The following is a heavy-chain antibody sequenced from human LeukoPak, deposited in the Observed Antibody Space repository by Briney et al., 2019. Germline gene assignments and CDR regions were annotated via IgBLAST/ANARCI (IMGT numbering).Heavy chain of an antibody. CDR3: AGSSYCSSTSCPDAFDI. CDR1: GGSISSGDYY. V-gene: IGHV4-30-4*08. CDR2: IYYSGST. J-gene: IGHJ3*02. D-gene: IGHD2-2*01. Sequence: SQTLSLTCTVSGGSISSGDYYWSWIRQPPGKGLEWIGYIYYSGSTYYNPSLKSRVTISVDTSKNQFSLKLSSVTAADTAVYYCAGSSYCSSTSCPDAFDIWGQGTMVTVSS.